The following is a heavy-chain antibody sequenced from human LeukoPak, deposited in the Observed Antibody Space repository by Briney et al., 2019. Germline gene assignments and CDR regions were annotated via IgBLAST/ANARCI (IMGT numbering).Heavy chain of an antibody. J-gene: IGHJ5*02. D-gene: IGHD5-18*01. CDR2: IYLSGST. CDR3: ARDGRGYSYGYGWFDP. V-gene: IGHV4-38-2*02. Sequence: SEPLPLTCTVSGCSISSGYYWGWIRQPPGKGLEWIGNIYLSGSTYYNPSLKSRVTISLDTSKNQFSLKLSSVTAADTAVYYCARDGRGYSYGYGWFDPWGQGTLVTVSS. CDR1: GCSISSGYY.